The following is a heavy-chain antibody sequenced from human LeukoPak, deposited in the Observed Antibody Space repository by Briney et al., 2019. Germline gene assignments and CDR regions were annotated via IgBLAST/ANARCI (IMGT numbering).Heavy chain of an antibody. D-gene: IGHD1-26*01. CDR1: GGSISSYY. V-gene: IGHV4-59*01. CDR2: IYYSGST. CDR3: ARTSGSYGGLDY. J-gene: IGHJ4*02. Sequence: PSETLSLTCTVSGGSISSYYWSWIRQPPGKGLEWIGYIYYSGSTNYNPSLKSRVTISVDTSKNQFSLKLSSVTAADTAVYYCARTSGSYGGLDYWGQGTLVTISS.